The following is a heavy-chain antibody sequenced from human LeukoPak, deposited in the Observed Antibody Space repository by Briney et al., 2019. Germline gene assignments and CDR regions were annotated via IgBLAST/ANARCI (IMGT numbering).Heavy chain of an antibody. CDR3: ARDQRGFSYSKYYFDY. Sequence: LSCAASGFTFSSYWMHWVRQAPGKGLVWVSRINSDGSSTIYADSVKGRFTISRDNAKNTLYLQMNSLRAEDTAVYYCARDQRGFSYSKYYFDYWGQGTLVTVSS. J-gene: IGHJ4*02. D-gene: IGHD5-18*01. CDR1: GFTFSSYW. V-gene: IGHV3-74*01. CDR2: INSDGSST.